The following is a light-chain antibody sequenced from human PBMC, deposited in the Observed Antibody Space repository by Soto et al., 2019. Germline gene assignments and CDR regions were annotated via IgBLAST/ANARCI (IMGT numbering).Light chain of an antibody. CDR2: GAS. Sequence: EIVLTQSPGTLSLSPGERATLSCRASQSVSSSYLAWYQQKPGQAPRLPIYGASSRATGIPDRFSGSGSGTDCTLTITRVEPEDFAVYYCQQYGSSPLTFGGGTKVEIK. CDR3: QQYGSSPLT. V-gene: IGKV3-20*01. CDR1: QSVSSSY. J-gene: IGKJ4*01.